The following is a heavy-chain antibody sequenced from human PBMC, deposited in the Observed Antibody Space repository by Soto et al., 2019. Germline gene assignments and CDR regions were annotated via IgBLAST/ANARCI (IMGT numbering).Heavy chain of an antibody. CDR2: IGSYNPNT. D-gene: IGHD2-15*01. Sequence: ASVKVSCKASGYTFRSYRISWVRHDPGKGLEWMDLIGSYNPNTICAQKVQGKVTMTTDTSTTTAYMELRSLRSDYTAVYYWATDQVATTAFDYWGQGTLVTGSS. CDR1: GYTFRSYR. V-gene: IGHV1-18*04. CDR3: ATDQVATTAFDY. J-gene: IGHJ4*02.